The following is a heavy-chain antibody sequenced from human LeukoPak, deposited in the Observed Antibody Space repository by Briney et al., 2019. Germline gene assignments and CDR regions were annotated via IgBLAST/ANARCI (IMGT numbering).Heavy chain of an antibody. Sequence: SETLSLTCTVSGGSISSSSYYWGWIRQPPGRGLEWIGSINYSGSTYYNPSLKRRVTISVDTSKNQFSLKLSSVTAADTAVYYCARLSSSSWYHTTYYYYYYMDVWGKGTTVTISS. J-gene: IGHJ6*03. CDR2: INYSGST. CDR1: GGSISSSSYY. D-gene: IGHD6-13*01. V-gene: IGHV4-39*01. CDR3: ARLSSSSWYHTTYYYYYYMDV.